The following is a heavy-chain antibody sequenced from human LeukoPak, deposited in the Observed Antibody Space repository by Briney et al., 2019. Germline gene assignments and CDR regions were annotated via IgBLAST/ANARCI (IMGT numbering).Heavy chain of an antibody. CDR1: GFSVSNNY. J-gene: IGHJ1*01. CDR2: IYSGGST. CDR3: ASDSYSPEYFQH. V-gene: IGHV3-66*01. Sequence: GGSLRLSCAASGFSVSNNYMSWVRQAPGKGLEWVSVIYSGGSTFYAESVKRRFTISRENSKNTLYIQMNSLRAEDTAVYYCASDSYSPEYFQHWGQGTLVTVSS. D-gene: IGHD2-15*01.